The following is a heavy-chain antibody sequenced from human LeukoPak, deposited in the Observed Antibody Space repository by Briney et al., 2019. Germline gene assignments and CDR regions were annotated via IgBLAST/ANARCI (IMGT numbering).Heavy chain of an antibody. Sequence: GGSLRLSCVVSGFTLSSNWMSWVRQAPGKGPEWVAKIKQDGSEKYYADSVKGRFTISRDNAKNSVYLQMNSLRAEDTAVYYCAKVSGGGLYYDGMDVWGQGTTVTVSS. D-gene: IGHD1-14*01. CDR2: IKQDGSEK. CDR3: AKVSGGGLYYDGMDV. J-gene: IGHJ6*02. V-gene: IGHV3-7*03. CDR1: GFTLSSNW.